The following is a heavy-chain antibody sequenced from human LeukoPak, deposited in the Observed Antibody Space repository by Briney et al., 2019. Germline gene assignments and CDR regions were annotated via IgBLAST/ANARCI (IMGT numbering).Heavy chain of an antibody. J-gene: IGHJ5*02. V-gene: IGHV4-59*01. CDR1: GGSINYYY. CDR3: ARVGRYCSGGSCYGENWFDP. Sequence: SETLSLTCTVSGGSINYYYWNWIRQPPGKGLEWVGYIHSSGNTRYNPSLRSRVTMSVETSKNQFSLRLTSVTPADTAVYYCARVGRYCSGGSCYGENWFDPWGQGTLVTVSS. CDR2: IHSSGNT. D-gene: IGHD2-15*01.